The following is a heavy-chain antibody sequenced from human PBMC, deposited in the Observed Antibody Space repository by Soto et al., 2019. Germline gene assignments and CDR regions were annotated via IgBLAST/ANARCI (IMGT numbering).Heavy chain of an antibody. D-gene: IGHD2-15*01. V-gene: IGHV1-46*01. CDR3: ARVYCSGGGCYGIDC. Sequence: QVQLVQSGAEVKKPGASVKVSCKASGYTFTSYYMHWVRQAPGQGLEWMGIISPSGGSTTYAQKLQGRVRMTRDTSTSTVYMELSSLRSVDTAVYYCARVYCSGGGCYGIDCWGQGTLVTVSS. CDR1: GYTFTSYY. J-gene: IGHJ4*02. CDR2: ISPSGGST.